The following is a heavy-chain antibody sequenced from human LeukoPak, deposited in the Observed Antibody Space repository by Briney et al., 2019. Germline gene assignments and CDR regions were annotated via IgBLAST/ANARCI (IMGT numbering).Heavy chain of an antibody. J-gene: IGHJ4*02. CDR1: GLNFDDSA. V-gene: IGHV3-43*02. CDR3: AKEPGKFDY. D-gene: IGHD2-2*01. Sequence: GGSLSLSYVASGLNFDDSALHWVRQAPGKGLEWVSLISADGGSTFSADSVKGRFSISRDNSKNSLYLQMNSLRSEDTAMYYCAKEPGKFDYWGQGTLVAVSS. CDR2: ISADGGST.